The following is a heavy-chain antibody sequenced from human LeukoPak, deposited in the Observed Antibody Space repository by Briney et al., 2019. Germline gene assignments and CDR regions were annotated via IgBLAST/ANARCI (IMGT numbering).Heavy chain of an antibody. CDR1: GYTFTGYY. CDR3: ARAGLGSGYYNYYYYYMDV. V-gene: IGHV1-2*02. D-gene: IGHD3-3*01. Sequence: ASVKVSCKASGYTFTGYYMHSVRQAPGQGLEWIGWINPNSGGTNYAQKFQGRVTMTRDTSISTAYMELSRLRSDDTAVYYCARAGLGSGYYNYYYYYMDVWGKGTTVTVSS. CDR2: INPNSGGT. J-gene: IGHJ6*03.